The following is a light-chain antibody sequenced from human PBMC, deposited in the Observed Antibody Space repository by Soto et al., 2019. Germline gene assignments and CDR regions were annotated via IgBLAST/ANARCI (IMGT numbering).Light chain of an antibody. J-gene: IGKJ1*01. CDR1: QTVSSSY. V-gene: IGKV3-20*01. Sequence: EIVLTQSPGTLSLSPGERATLSCRASQTVSSSYLAWYQQKPGQAPRLLIYGVSSRAPGIPDRFRGSGSGTDFTLSISRLEPEDFAVYYCQQYGSSGTFGQGTKVDI. CDR3: QQYGSSGT. CDR2: GVS.